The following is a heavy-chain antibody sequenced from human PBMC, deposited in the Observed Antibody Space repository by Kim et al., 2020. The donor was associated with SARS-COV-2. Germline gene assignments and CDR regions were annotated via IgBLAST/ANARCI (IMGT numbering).Heavy chain of an antibody. Sequence: GGSLRLSCSASEFTFSNHAMHWVRQAPGKGLEYVSGISSNGGSTYYADSMKGRFTISRDNSKNTLYLQMSSLRVEDTAVYYCVKAPRDYQPYFGMDVWGQGTTVTVS. D-gene: IGHD2-2*01. CDR1: EFTFSNHA. J-gene: IGHJ6*02. CDR2: ISSNGGST. CDR3: VKAPRDYQPYFGMDV. V-gene: IGHV3-64D*09.